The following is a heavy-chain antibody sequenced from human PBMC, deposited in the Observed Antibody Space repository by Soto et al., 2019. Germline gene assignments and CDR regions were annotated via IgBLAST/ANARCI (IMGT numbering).Heavy chain of an antibody. Sequence: PSQTLSLTCAMTGDSVSSNTASWNWIRSSPSRGLAWLGRTYFRSKWYNDYAVSVKSRIIINPDTSNNQFSLQLNSVTPEDTAVYFCAKGDNLGPKTGYAFDPWGQGIMVTVSS. D-gene: IGHD5-12*01. J-gene: IGHJ5*02. CDR1: GDSVSSNTAS. CDR2: TYFRSKWYN. V-gene: IGHV6-1*01. CDR3: AKGDNLGPKTGYAFDP.